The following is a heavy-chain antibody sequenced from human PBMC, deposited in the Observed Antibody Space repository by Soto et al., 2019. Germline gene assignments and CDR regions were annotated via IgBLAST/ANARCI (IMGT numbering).Heavy chain of an antibody. Sequence: LRLSCAASGFTFSSYGMHWVRQAPGKGLEWVAVISYDGSNKYYADSVKGRFTISRDNSKNTLYLQMNSLRAEDTAVYYCAKDVVVGATTGLGDYYYYYGMDVWGQGTTVTAP. CDR3: AKDVVVGATTGLGDYYYYYGMDV. D-gene: IGHD1-26*01. V-gene: IGHV3-30*18. CDR1: GFTFSSYG. CDR2: ISYDGSNK. J-gene: IGHJ6*02.